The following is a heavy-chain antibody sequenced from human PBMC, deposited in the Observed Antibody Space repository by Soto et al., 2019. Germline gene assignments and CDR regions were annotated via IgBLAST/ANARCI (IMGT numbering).Heavy chain of an antibody. CDR1: GRIFSSFP. V-gene: IGHV1-69*06. CDR2: VISASGSV. J-gene: IGHJ6*02. D-gene: IGHD5-18*01. CDR3: AKVGSRDAYNYVLDQ. Sequence: QVQVVQSGAEVKKPGSSVNISCKASGRIFSSFPTSWVRQVPGQGLEWMGGVISASGSVTYAPQFQGRVTITAVTTAGIGYLELTSLTCEYTAIYYCAKVGSRDAYNYVLDQWGPGNKVTVSS.